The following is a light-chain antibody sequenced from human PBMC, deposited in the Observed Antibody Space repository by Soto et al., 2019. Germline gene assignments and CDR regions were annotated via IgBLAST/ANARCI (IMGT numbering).Light chain of an antibody. CDR1: QSINSC. CDR3: QQYNSYWT. J-gene: IGKJ1*01. CDR2: KAS. V-gene: IGKV1-5*03. Sequence: DIQMTQSPSTLPASVGDRVTITCRASQSINSCLAWYQQKPGKAPKLLIYKASSFESGVPARFSGSGSGTDFTLTISSLPPDDVATHYCQQYNSYWTFGQGTKVEIK.